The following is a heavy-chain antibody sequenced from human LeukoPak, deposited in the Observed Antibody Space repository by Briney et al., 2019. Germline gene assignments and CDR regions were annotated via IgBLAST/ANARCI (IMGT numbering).Heavy chain of an antibody. V-gene: IGHV3-7*01. CDR3: ARAAGYYFDY. J-gene: IGHJ4*02. CDR1: GFSFSTYW. CDR2: IKQDGSEK. Sequence: GGSLRLSCAGSGFSFSTYWMSWVRQAPGKGLEWVADIKQDGSEKYYVDSVEGRITISRDNAKNSLYLQMDSLRAEDTAVYYCARAAGYYFDYWGQGSLVTVSS.